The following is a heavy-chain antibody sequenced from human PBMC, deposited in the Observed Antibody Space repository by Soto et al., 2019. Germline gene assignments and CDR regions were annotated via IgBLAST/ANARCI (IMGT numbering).Heavy chain of an antibody. CDR2: INGGSGNT. CDR3: ARGEGYCSGGTCFRWFDP. D-gene: IGHD2-15*01. J-gene: IGHJ5*02. CDR1: GYTFKKYA. V-gene: IGHV1-3*01. Sequence: GASVKVSCKGSGYTFKKYAIHWVRQAPGQRLEWMGWINGGSGNTKYSQKFQGRVTITRDTSASTVYMELSSLRSEDTAAYYCARGEGYCSGGTCFRWFDPWGQGTLVTVSS.